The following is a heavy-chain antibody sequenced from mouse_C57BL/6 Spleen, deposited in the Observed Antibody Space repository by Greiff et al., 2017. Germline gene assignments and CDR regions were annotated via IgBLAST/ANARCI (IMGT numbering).Heavy chain of an antibody. CDR1: GYTFTDHT. CDR3: ARGRLRLRVWFAY. V-gene: IGHV1-78*01. J-gene: IGHJ3*01. CDR2: IYPRDGST. Sequence: VQLQQSDAELVKPGASVKISCKVSGYTFTDHTIHWMKQRPEQGLEWIGYIYPRDGSTKYNEKFKGKATLTADKSSSTAYMQLNSLPSADSAVYFCARGRLRLRVWFAYWGQGTLVTVAA. D-gene: IGHD3-2*02.